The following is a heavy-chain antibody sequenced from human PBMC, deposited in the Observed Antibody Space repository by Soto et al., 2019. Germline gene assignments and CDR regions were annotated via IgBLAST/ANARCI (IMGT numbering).Heavy chain of an antibody. Sequence: QVQLVQSGAEVKKPGSSVKVSCKASGGTVSNSAISWLRQAPGQGLEWMGGIIPIFGPATYSQKFQDRVTITADESTGTGYMELSSLTSEDTAVYFCGRGSSWKKVEYWGQGTLGTVSS. CDR2: IIPIFGPA. V-gene: IGHV1-69*01. J-gene: IGHJ4*02. CDR1: GGTVSNSA. D-gene: IGHD6-13*01. CDR3: GRGSSWKKVEY.